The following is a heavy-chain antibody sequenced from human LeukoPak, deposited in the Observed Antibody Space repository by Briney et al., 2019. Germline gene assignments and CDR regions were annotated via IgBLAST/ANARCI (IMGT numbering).Heavy chain of an antibody. D-gene: IGHD2-2*01. V-gene: IGHV3-30*18. CDR1: GFTFGSYG. J-gene: IGHJ6*02. CDR3: AKDQERGESTGMDYYYGMDV. Sequence: PGESLRLSCAASGFTFGSYGVHWVRQAPGKGLEWVAVISYDGSNKYYADSVKGRFTISRDNSKNTLYLQMNSLRAEDTAVYYCAKDQERGESTGMDYYYGMDVWGQGTTVTVSS. CDR2: ISYDGSNK.